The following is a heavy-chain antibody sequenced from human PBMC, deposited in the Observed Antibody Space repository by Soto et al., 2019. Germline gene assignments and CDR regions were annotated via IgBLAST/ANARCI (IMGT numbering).Heavy chain of an antibody. CDR2: IIPIFGTA. CDR1: GGTFSSYA. V-gene: IGHV1-69*13. J-gene: IGHJ3*02. Sequence: SVKFYCKASGGTFSSYAISWVRQAPGQGLEWMGGIIPIFGTANYAQKFQGRVTITADESTSTAYMELSSLRSEDTAVYYCARDRDMIVVVNAFDIWGQGTMVTVSS. D-gene: IGHD3-22*01. CDR3: ARDRDMIVVVNAFDI.